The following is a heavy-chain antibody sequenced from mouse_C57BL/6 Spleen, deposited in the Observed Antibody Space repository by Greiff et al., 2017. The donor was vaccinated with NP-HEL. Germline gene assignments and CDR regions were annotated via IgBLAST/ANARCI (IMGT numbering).Heavy chain of an antibody. D-gene: IGHD2-4*01. CDR3: ARGRLRRAMDY. Sequence: DVMLVESGGDLVKPGGSLKLSCAASGFTFSSYGMSWVRQTPDKRLEWVATISSGGSYTYYPDSVKGRFTISRDNAKNTLYLQMSSLKSEDTAMYYCARGRLRRAMDYWGQGTSVTVSS. J-gene: IGHJ4*01. V-gene: IGHV5-6*02. CDR2: ISSGGSYT. CDR1: GFTFSSYG.